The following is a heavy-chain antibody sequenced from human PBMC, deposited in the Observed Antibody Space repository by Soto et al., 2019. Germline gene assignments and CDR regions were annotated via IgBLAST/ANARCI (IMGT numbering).Heavy chain of an antibody. Sequence: QLQLQESGPGLVKPSETLSLTCTVSGGSISSSSYYWGWIRQPPGKGLEWIGSIYYSGSTYYNPSLKSRVTISVDTSKNQFSLKLSSVTAADTAVYYCARHKYHSCGPSAYWGQGTLVTVSS. J-gene: IGHJ4*02. CDR2: IYYSGST. D-gene: IGHD3-22*01. V-gene: IGHV4-39*01. CDR1: GGSISSSSYY. CDR3: ARHKYHSCGPSAY.